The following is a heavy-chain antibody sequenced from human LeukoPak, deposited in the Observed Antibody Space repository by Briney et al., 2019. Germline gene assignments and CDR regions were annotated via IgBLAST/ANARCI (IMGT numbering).Heavy chain of an antibody. J-gene: IGHJ6*03. CDR3: AREYCSGGSCYWGSYYYYYMDV. Sequence: GGSLRLTCAASGFTFSSYAMHWVRQAPGKGLEWVAVISYDGSNKYYADSVKGRFTISRDNSKNTLYLQMNSLRAEDTAVYYCAREYCSGGSCYWGSYYYYYMDVWGKGTTVTVSS. CDR2: ISYDGSNK. V-gene: IGHV3-30*04. CDR1: GFTFSSYA. D-gene: IGHD2-15*01.